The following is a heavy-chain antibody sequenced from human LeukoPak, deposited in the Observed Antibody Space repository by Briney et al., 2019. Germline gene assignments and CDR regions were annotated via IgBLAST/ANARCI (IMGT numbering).Heavy chain of an antibody. CDR1: GYTFTSYD. Sequence: ASVKVSCKASGYTFTSYDINWLRQATGQGLEWMGWMNPNSGNTGYAQKFQGRVTMTRNASISTAYMELGSLRSADTAGYYCARDTELGDAFDLWGQGTMVTVSS. V-gene: IGHV1-8*01. CDR2: MNPNSGNT. CDR3: ARDTELGDAFDL. D-gene: IGHD7-27*01. J-gene: IGHJ3*01.